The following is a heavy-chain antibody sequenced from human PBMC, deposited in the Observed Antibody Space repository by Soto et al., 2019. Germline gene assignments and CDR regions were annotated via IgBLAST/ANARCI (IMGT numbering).Heavy chain of an antibody. J-gene: IGHJ4*02. CDR1: GYTFTRYY. V-gene: IGHV1-46*01. Sequence: ASVKVSCKASGYTFTRYYMHWVRQAPGQGLEWMGIINPSGGSTNYAQKFQGRVTITADKSTSTAYMELNSLRSEDTAVYYCVRDSPIGSTYSGYDGIDYWGQGTLVTVSS. CDR2: INPSGGST. D-gene: IGHD5-12*01. CDR3: VRDSPIGSTYSGYDGIDY.